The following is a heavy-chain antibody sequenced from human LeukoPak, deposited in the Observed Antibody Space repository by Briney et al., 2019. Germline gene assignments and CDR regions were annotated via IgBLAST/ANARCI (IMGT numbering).Heavy chain of an antibody. J-gene: IGHJ4*02. Sequence: ASVKVSCKASGYTLTTYVISWVRQAPGQGLEWMGWISAHNGNTDYAQKFQGRVTMTTDTSTSTAYMELRSLRSDDMAVYYCAREYYSDSSGYYKHFDYWGQGTLVTVSS. V-gene: IGHV1-18*03. CDR2: ISAHNGNT. CDR1: GYTLTTYV. CDR3: AREYYSDSSGYYKHFDY. D-gene: IGHD3-22*01.